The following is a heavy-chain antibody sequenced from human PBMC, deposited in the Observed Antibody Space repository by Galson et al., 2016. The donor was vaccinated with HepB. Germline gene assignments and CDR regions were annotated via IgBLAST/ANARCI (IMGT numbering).Heavy chain of an antibody. Sequence: SLRLSCAASGSMFSNAWMNWARQVPGKGLEWVGRIKSKIDGATTDYAAPVKGRFSISRDDSKHMFYLQMNSLTVEDTAVYYCTIDNGPGFVGMDVWGRGTTVTVSS. V-gene: IGHV3-15*07. CDR2: IKSKIDGATT. CDR1: GSMFSNAW. CDR3: TIDNGPGFVGMDV. D-gene: IGHD2-8*01. J-gene: IGHJ6*02.